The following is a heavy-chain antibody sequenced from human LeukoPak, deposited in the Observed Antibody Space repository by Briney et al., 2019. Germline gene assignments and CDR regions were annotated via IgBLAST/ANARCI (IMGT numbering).Heavy chain of an antibody. CDR3: ASPVHLSGLWDYYYYMDV. CDR2: IVYSEKT. D-gene: IGHD1-1*01. J-gene: IGHJ6*03. Sequence: PSETLSLTCTVSGGSISTSNYYWGWIRQPPGKGLEWIVNIVYSEKTYYSPSLESLVTISVDTSKNQFSLKLSSVNAADTAVYYCASPVHLSGLWDYYYYMDVWGKGTTVTVSS. V-gene: IGHV4-39*07. CDR1: GGSISTSNYY.